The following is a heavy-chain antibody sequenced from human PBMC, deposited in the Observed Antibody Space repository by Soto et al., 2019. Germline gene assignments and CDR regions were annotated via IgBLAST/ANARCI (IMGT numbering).Heavy chain of an antibody. Sequence: QVQLVQYGAEVKKPGASVKVSCKASAYTFTSYDINWVRQATGQGLEWMGWMKPNSGNTGYAQKLQGRVTMNRNTSISTAYMELSTLRSEDTAVYYCARALSSSWRVDYWCQGTLVTVSS. CDR2: MKPNSGNT. CDR1: AYTFTSYD. D-gene: IGHD6-13*01. V-gene: IGHV1-8*01. CDR3: ARALSSSWRVDY. J-gene: IGHJ4*02.